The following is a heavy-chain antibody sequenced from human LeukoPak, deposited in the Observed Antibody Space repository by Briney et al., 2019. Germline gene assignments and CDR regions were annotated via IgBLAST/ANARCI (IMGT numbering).Heavy chain of an antibody. D-gene: IGHD1/OR15-1a*01. CDR1: GFTISSHG. Sequence: GGSLRLSCAVSGFTISSHGMHWVRQAPGKGPEWVAMIAYHGNTEYYGDSVKGRFTISRDNAKNTLYLQMNGLRDEDTAVYYCARDPRNKGLDPWGQGTLVTVSS. CDR3: ARDPRNKGLDP. J-gene: IGHJ5*02. CDR2: IAYHGNTE. V-gene: IGHV3-30*03.